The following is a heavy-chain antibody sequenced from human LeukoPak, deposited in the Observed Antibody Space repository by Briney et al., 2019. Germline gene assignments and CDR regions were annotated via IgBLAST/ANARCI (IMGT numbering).Heavy chain of an antibody. V-gene: IGHV4-38-2*02. Sequence: SETLSLTCTVSAYSISSGYFWGWIRQPPGKGLEWIGSIYSSGSTYYNPSLKSRVTISVDTSKNQFSLQLSSVTAADTAVYYCAAPRATSLSSDAFDIWGQGTMVTVSS. CDR2: IYSSGST. J-gene: IGHJ3*02. CDR3: AAPRATSLSSDAFDI. CDR1: AYSISSGYF.